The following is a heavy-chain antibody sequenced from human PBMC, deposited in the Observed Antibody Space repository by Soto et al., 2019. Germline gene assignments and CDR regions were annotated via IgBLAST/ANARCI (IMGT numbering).Heavy chain of an antibody. D-gene: IGHD3-3*01. CDR2: ISSSGSTI. V-gene: IGHV3-48*03. CDR3: ARVGGLKWLALDY. J-gene: IGHJ4*02. CDR1: GFTFSSYE. Sequence: GGSLRLSCAASGFTFSSYEMNWVRQSPGKGLEWVSYISSSGSTIYYADSVKGRFTISRDNAKNSLYLQMNSLRAEDTAVYYCARVGGLKWLALDYWGQGTLVTVSS.